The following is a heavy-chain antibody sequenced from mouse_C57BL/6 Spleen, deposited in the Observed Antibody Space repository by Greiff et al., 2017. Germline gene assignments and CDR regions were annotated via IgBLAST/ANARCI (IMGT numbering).Heavy chain of an antibody. CDR3: ARRGDGYFRYAMDY. D-gene: IGHD2-3*01. J-gene: IGHJ4*01. V-gene: IGHV5-17*01. CDR2: ISSGSSTI. Sequence: EVQLVESGGGLVKPGGSLKLSCAASGFTFSDYGMHWVRQAPEKGLEWVAYISSGSSTIYYADTVKGRFNISRANAKNNLFLQMTSLRSEDTAMYYGARRGDGYFRYAMDYWGQGTSVTVSS. CDR1: GFTFSDYG.